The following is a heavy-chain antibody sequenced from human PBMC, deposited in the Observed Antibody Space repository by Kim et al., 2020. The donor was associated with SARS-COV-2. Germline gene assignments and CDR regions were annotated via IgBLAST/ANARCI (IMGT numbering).Heavy chain of an antibody. CDR1: GYTFTSYD. CDR3: ARGGVHYYYYGTDV. CDR2: MNPNSGNT. D-gene: IGHD6-6*01. V-gene: IGHV1-8*01. J-gene: IGHJ6*02. Sequence: ASVKVSCKASGYTFTSYDINWVRQATGQGLEWMGWMNPNSGNTGYAQKFQGRVTMTRNTSISTAYMELSSLRSEDTAVYYCARGGVHYYYYGTDVWGQGTTVTVSS.